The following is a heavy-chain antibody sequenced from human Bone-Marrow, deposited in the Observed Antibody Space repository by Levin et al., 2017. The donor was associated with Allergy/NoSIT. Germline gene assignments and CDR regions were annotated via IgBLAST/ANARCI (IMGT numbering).Heavy chain of an antibody. V-gene: IGHV3-9*01. CDR2: ISWNSGSI. D-gene: IGHD6-13*01. CDR3: AKDSAALYYYYGMDV. Sequence: PGGSLRLSCAASGFTFDDYAMHWVRQAPGKGLEWVSGISWNSGSIGYADSVKGRFTISRDNAKNSLYLQMNSLRAEDTALYYCAKDSAALYYYYGMDVWGQGTTVTVSS. J-gene: IGHJ6*02. CDR1: GFTFDDYA.